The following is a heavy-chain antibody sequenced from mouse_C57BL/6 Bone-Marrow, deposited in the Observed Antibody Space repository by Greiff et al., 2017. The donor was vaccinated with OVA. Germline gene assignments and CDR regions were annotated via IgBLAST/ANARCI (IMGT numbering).Heavy chain of an antibody. CDR3: ARLSSNFAGFAY. J-gene: IGHJ3*01. CDR2: ISSGGSYT. CDR1: GFTFSSYG. Sequence: EVQLVESGGDLVKPGGSLKLSCAASGFTFSSYGMSWVRQTPDKRLEWVATISSGGSYTYYPDSVKGRFTISRDNAKNTLYLQMSSLKSEDTAMYYCARLSSNFAGFAYWGQGTLVTVSA. V-gene: IGHV5-6*01. D-gene: IGHD2-5*01.